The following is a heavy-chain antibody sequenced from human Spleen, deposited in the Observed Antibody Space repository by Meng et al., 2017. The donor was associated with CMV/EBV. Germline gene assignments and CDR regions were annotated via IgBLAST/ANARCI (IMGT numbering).Heavy chain of an antibody. V-gene: IGHV3-23*04. D-gene: IGHD3-10*01. CDR1: GFTFSSYG. Sequence: VQLVESGGGVVQPGGSLRLSCAASGFTFSSYGMHWVRQAPGKGLEWVSAISGSGGSTYYADSVKGRFTISRDNSKNTLYLQMNSLRAEDTAVYYCAKDFYYGVSASDYWGQGTLVTVSS. CDR2: ISGSGGST. CDR3: AKDFYYGVSASDY. J-gene: IGHJ4*02.